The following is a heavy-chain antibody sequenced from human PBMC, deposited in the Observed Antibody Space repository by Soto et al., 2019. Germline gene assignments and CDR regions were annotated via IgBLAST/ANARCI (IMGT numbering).Heavy chain of an antibody. Sequence: QVQLVQSGAEVKKPGASVKVSCKASGYTFTSYAMHWVRQAPGQRLEWMGWINAGNGNTKYSHKFKGRVTITRDTSASTAYMELSSLRSEDTAVYSCARSLGKDAFDIWGQGTMVTVSS. CDR3: ARSLGKDAFDI. J-gene: IGHJ3*02. V-gene: IGHV1-3*01. CDR2: INAGNGNT. D-gene: IGHD1-26*01. CDR1: GYTFTSYA.